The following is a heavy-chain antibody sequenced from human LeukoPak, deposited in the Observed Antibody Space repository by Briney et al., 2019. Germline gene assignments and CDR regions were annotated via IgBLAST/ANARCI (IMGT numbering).Heavy chain of an antibody. Sequence: PSETLSLTCAVYGGSFSGYYWSWIRQPPGKGLEWIGEINHSGSTNYNPSLKSRVTISVDTSKNQFSLKLSSVTAADTAVYYCARRPLRGYSYGYLDYYFDYWGQGTLVTVSS. CDR2: INHSGST. D-gene: IGHD5-18*01. J-gene: IGHJ4*02. V-gene: IGHV4-34*01. CDR1: GGSFSGYY. CDR3: ARRPLRGYSYGYLDYYFDY.